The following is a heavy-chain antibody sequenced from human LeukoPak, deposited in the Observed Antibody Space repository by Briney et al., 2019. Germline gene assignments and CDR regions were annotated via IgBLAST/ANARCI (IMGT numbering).Heavy chain of an antibody. CDR2: ISSDGSNK. V-gene: IGHV3-30-3*01. Sequence: GGSLRLSCAASGFTFSSYAMHWVRQAPGKGLEGVAVISSDGSNKYYTDSVKGRFTISRDDSKNTLYLQMNSLRPEDTAVYYCARDLSTITVAGTSWYDYWGQGTLVTVSA. D-gene: IGHD6-19*01. CDR1: GFTFSSYA. CDR3: ARDLSTITVAGTSWYDY. J-gene: IGHJ4*02.